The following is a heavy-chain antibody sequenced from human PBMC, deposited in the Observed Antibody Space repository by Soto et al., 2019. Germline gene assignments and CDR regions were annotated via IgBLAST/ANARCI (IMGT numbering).Heavy chain of an antibody. V-gene: IGHV5-51*01. CDR2: IYPGDSDT. J-gene: IGHJ5*02. Sequence: PGESLRISWRGSGYSFTSYWIGWVRQMPGKGLEWMGIIYPGDSDTRYSPSFQGQVTISADKSISTAYLQWSSLKASDTAMYYCARTSGYCSGGSCYRFDPWGQGTLVTVSS. CDR1: GYSFTSYW. D-gene: IGHD2-15*01. CDR3: ARTSGYCSGGSCYRFDP.